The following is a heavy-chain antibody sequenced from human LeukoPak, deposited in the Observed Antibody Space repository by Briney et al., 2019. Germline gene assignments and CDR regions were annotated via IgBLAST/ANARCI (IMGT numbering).Heavy chain of an antibody. J-gene: IGHJ6*02. CDR1: GYSFTSYW. Sequence: GESLKISCKGSGYSFTSYWISWVRQMPGKGLEWMGRIDPSDSYTNYSPSFQGHVTISADKSISTAYLQWSSLKASDTAMYYCARHGRYFDWFTDGMDVWGQGTAVTVSS. CDR3: ARHGRYFDWFTDGMDV. CDR2: IDPSDSYT. D-gene: IGHD3-9*01. V-gene: IGHV5-10-1*01.